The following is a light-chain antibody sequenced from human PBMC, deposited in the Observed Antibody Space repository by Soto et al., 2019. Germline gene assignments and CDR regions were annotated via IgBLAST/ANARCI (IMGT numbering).Light chain of an antibody. CDR2: LNSDGSH. J-gene: IGLJ3*02. CDR3: QTWGTGINWV. V-gene: IGLV4-69*01. Sequence: QPVLTQSPSASASLGASVKLTCTLSSGHSSYAIAWHQQQPEKGPRYLMKLNSDGSHSKGDGIPDRFSGSSSGAERYLTISSLQSGDEADYYCQTWGTGINWVFGGGTKLTVL. CDR1: SGHSSYA.